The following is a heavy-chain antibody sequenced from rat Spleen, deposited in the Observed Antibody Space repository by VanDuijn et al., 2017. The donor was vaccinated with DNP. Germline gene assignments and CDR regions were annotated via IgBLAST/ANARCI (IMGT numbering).Heavy chain of an antibody. J-gene: IGHJ1*01. V-gene: IGHV5S13*01. CDR1: GFTFSNYD. CDR3: AREGDFMYTTDYYSAYWYFDF. Sequence: EVQLVESGGGLVQPGRSMKLSCAASGFTFSNYDMAWVRQAPTKGLEWVASISYDGSSTYYRDSVKGRFTISRDNAKNTQYLQMDSLRSEDTATYYCAREGDFMYTTDYYSAYWYFDFWGPGTMVTVSS. D-gene: IGHD1-6*01. CDR2: ISYDGSST.